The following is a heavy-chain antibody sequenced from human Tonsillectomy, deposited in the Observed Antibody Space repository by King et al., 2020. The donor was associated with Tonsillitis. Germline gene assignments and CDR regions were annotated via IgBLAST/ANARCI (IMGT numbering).Heavy chain of an antibody. Sequence: QLQESGPGLVKPSETLSLTCTVSGGSISSYYWSWIRQPPGKGLEWIGYIYYSGSTNYNPSLKSRVTISVDTSKNQFSLKLTSVTAEDTAVYYCARSGDTPYWAGSPYYGMDVWGQGTTVTVSS. V-gene: IGHV4-59*01. CDR1: GGSISSYY. CDR3: ARSGDTPYWAGSPYYGMDV. D-gene: IGHD2-8*02. J-gene: IGHJ6*02. CDR2: IYYSGST.